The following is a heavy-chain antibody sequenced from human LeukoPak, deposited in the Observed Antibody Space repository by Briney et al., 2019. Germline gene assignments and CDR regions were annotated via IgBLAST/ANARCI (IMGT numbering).Heavy chain of an antibody. Sequence: GGSLRLSCTASGFALDEHGMSWVRQAPGKGLEWVSGINWSGGSTGYADPLRGRSTISRDNAKNSLYLQMDSLRAEDTALYYCARAPITSPFYFDYWGQGTLVTVSS. D-gene: IGHD2-2*01. CDR2: INWSGGST. CDR3: ARAPITSPFYFDY. V-gene: IGHV3-20*04. CDR1: GFALDEHG. J-gene: IGHJ4*02.